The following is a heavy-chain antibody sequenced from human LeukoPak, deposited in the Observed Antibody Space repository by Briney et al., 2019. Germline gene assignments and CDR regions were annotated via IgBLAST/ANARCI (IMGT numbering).Heavy chain of an antibody. D-gene: IGHD4-17*01. CDR1: GFSFSDHW. Sequence: GGTLRLSCAASGFSFSDHWMHWVRRAPGKGLEWVSRVSSDGSRTYYSDSVEGRFTISRDNAKKALYLQLNSLRAEDTAVYYCARELYGDYGAEYWGQGTLVTVSS. J-gene: IGHJ4*02. CDR2: VSSDGSRT. CDR3: ARELYGDYGAEY. V-gene: IGHV3-74*01.